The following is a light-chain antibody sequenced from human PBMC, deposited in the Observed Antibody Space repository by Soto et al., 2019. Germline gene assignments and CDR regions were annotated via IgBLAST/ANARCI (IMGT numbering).Light chain of an antibody. V-gene: IGLV1-40*01. CDR1: GFNIGSNYD. CDR2: GNN. J-gene: IGLJ1*01. CDR3: QSYDRGLTAVL. Sequence: QSVLTQPPSVSGAPGQRVTISCTGSGFNIGSNYDVHWYQQLPGTAPKLLIYGNNNRPSGVPDRFSASKSGFTASLAITGRQAENEADYFYQSYDRGLTAVLFGTGTKVTVL.